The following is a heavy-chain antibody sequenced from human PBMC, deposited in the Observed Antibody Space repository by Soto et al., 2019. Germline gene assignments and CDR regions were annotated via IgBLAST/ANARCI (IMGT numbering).Heavy chain of an antibody. CDR1: GYTFTGYD. J-gene: IGHJ5*02. V-gene: IGHV1-2*04. Sequence: GASGKVCCKASGYTFTGYDMHWVRQAPGQGLEWMGWINPNSGGTNYAQKFQGWVTMTRDTSISTAYMELSRLRSDDTAVYYCARERGLYYGSGSYYGWFDPWGQGTLVTVSS. CDR3: ARERGLYYGSGSYYGWFDP. D-gene: IGHD3-10*01. CDR2: INPNSGGT.